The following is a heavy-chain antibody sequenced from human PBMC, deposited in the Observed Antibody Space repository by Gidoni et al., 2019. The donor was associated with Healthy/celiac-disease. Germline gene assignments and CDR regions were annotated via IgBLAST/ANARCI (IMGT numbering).Heavy chain of an antibody. CDR2: IIPIFGRA. Sequence: QVQLVQSGAEVKKPGSSVKVSCKPSGGTFSSYAICWVRQAPGQGLEWMGGIIPIFGRANYAQKFRGRVTSTADESTSTAYIELSSLRSEDTAVYYCARGIGSDFPPRTSGYYTGRHYGMDVWGQGTTVTVSS. CDR1: GGTFSSYA. D-gene: IGHD3-3*01. CDR3: ARGIGSDFPPRTSGYYTGRHYGMDV. J-gene: IGHJ6*02. V-gene: IGHV1-69*01.